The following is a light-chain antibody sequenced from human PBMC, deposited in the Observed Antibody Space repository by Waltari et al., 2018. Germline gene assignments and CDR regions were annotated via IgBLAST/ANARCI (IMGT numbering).Light chain of an antibody. CDR2: KAS. CDR3: QQYNSYSPIT. J-gene: IGKJ5*01. CDR1: QSINNW. V-gene: IGKV1-5*03. Sequence: DIQMTQSPSTLSASIGDRVTITCRASQSINNWLAWYQQKPGKAPKLLIYKASTLESGVPSRFSASGSGAEFTLTINSLQPDDFATYYCQQYNSYSPITFGQGTRLEIK.